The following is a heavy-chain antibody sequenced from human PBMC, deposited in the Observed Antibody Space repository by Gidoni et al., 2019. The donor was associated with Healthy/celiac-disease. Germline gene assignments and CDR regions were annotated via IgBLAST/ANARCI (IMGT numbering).Heavy chain of an antibody. CDR1: AFTFSSYW. J-gene: IGHJ4*02. V-gene: IGHV3-7*03. Sequence: EVQLVESGGGLVQPGGSLRLSCAASAFTFSSYWMSWVRQDPGKGLEWVANIKQDGSEKYYVDSVKGRFTISRDNAKSSLYLQMNSLRAEDTAVYYCARETGYSRDFHFDYWGQGTLVTVSS. CDR2: IKQDGSEK. D-gene: IGHD4-4*01. CDR3: ARETGYSRDFHFDY.